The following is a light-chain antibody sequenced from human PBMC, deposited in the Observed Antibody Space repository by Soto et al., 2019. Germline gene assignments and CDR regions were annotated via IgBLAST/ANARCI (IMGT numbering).Light chain of an antibody. CDR1: QGISTY. CDR2: AAS. V-gene: IGKV1-9*01. Sequence: DIQLTQSPSSLSASVGDRATITCRASQGISTYLAWYQQKPGKAPKLLIYAASTWQSGVPSRFSGSGSGTEFTLTISSLQPEDFAAYYCQQLNSYAYTFGEGTKVEIK. CDR3: QQLNSYAYT. J-gene: IGKJ4*01.